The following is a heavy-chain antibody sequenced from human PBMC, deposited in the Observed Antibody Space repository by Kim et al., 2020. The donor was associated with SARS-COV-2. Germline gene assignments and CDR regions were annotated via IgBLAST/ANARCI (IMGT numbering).Heavy chain of an antibody. J-gene: IGHJ4*02. CDR3: ASLIGPYSGLDY. CDR2: ISSSSSYI. CDR1: GFTFSSYS. Sequence: GGSLRLSCAASGFTFSSYSMNWVRQAPGKGLEWVSSISSSSSYIYYADSVKGRFTISRDNAKNSLYLQMNSLRAEDTAVYYCASLIGPYSGLDYWGQGTLVTVSS. D-gene: IGHD6-19*01. V-gene: IGHV3-21*01.